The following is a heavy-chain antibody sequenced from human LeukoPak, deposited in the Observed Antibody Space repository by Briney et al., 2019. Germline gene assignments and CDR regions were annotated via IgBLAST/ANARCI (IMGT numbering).Heavy chain of an antibody. Sequence: GGSPRLSCAPSGFTFSSYGTYWVREALGKGLERGALILYDGSKKNYADSVKGRFTTSKDNSKNTLYLKINSLRAEDTAVYTCARHGSGWYAGDYWGQGTLVTVSS. D-gene: IGHD6-19*01. CDR1: GFTFSSYG. CDR3: ARHGSGWYAGDY. CDR2: ILYDGSKK. J-gene: IGHJ4*02. V-gene: IGHV3-30*03.